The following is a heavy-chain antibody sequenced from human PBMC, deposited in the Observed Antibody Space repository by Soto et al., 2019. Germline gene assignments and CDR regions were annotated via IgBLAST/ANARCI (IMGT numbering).Heavy chain of an antibody. CDR2: VDYSGTA. Sequence: SETLSLTCTVSSGSISVTNVFWGWVRQPPGKGLEWIGNVDYSGTAYFSPSLATRVTFHVDTSKNQCSLTPYSVTAADTAVYYCARITGRHVDYWGQGILVTVS. CDR3: ARITGRHVDY. V-gene: IGHV4-39*01. CDR1: SGSISVTNVF. J-gene: IGHJ4*02. D-gene: IGHD1-20*01.